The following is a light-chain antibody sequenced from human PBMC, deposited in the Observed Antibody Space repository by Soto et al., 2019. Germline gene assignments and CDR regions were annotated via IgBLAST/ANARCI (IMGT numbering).Light chain of an antibody. J-gene: IGKJ2*01. Sequence: DIVMTQSPDSPAVSLGERATTNCKSSQSVLYSSNNKNYLAWYQQKPGQPPKLLIYWASTRESGVPDRFSGSGSGTDFTLTISSLQAEDVAVYYCQQYYSTPDTFGQGTKLEIK. CDR3: QQYYSTPDT. CDR2: WAS. CDR1: QSVLYSSNNKNY. V-gene: IGKV4-1*01.